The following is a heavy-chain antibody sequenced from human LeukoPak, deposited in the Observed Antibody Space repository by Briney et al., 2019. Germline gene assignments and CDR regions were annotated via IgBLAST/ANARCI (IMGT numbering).Heavy chain of an antibody. D-gene: IGHD3-22*01. CDR1: GFTFSSYS. J-gene: IGHJ4*02. V-gene: IGHV3-48*04. CDR3: ARDRNFGHYYDSSGHFDY. CDR2: ISSSSSTI. Sequence: GGSLRLSCAASGFTFSSYSMNWVRHAPGKGLEWVSYISSSSSTIYYADSVKGRFTISRDNAKNSLYLQMNSLRAEDTAVYYCARDRNFGHYYDSSGHFDYWGQGALVTVSS.